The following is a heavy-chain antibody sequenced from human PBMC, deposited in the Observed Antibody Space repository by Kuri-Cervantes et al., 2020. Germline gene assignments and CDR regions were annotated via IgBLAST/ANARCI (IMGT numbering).Heavy chain of an antibody. J-gene: IGHJ4*02. CDR3: ARDHLGTFDY. D-gene: IGHD3-16*01. CDR1: GGSININNW. Sequence: SCTVSGGSININNWWSWVRQSPGKGLEWIGEIFHNGSTNYNPSLKSRVTISVDTSNNQFSLKLSSVTAADTAVYYCARDHLGTFDYWGQGTLVTVSS. CDR2: IFHNGST. V-gene: IGHV4-4*02.